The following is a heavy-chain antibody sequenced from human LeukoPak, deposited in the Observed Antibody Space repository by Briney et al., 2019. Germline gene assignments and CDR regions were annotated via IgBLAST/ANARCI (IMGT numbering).Heavy chain of an antibody. D-gene: IGHD3-22*01. J-gene: IGHJ3*02. CDR3: ARTDSSGYYNADAFDI. CDR1: GGSISSYY. V-gene: IGHV4-4*09. CDR2: IYTSGST. Sequence: SETLSLTCTVSGGSISSYYWSWIRQPPGKGLEWIGYIYTSGSTNYNPSLKSRVTISVDTSKNQFSLKLSSVTAADTAVYYCARTDSSGYYNADAFDIWGQGTMVTVSS.